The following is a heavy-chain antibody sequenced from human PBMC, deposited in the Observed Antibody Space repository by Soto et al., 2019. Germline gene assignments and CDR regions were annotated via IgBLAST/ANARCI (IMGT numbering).Heavy chain of an antibody. D-gene: IGHD3-22*01. J-gene: IGHJ4*02. Sequence: EVQLVESGGGLVKPGGSLRLSCAASGFTFSNAWMNWVRQAPGKGLEWVGRIKSKTDGGTTDYAAPVKGRFTISRDDSKNTLYLQMNSLKTEDTAVYYCTTDHALDYYDSRDPYFDYWGQGTLVTVSS. CDR3: TTDHALDYYDSRDPYFDY. V-gene: IGHV3-15*07. CDR1: GFTFSNAW. CDR2: IKSKTDGGTT.